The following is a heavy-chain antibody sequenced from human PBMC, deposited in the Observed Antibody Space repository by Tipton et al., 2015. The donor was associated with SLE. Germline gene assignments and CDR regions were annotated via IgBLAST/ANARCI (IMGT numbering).Heavy chain of an antibody. Sequence: TLSLTCTVSGGSISSGDYYWSWVRQPPGKGLEWIGEIYHSGSTNYNPSLKSRVTISVDKSKNQFSLKLSSVTAADTAVYYCASVAAAGRLWFDPWGQGTLVTVSS. CDR3: ASVAAAGRLWFDP. J-gene: IGHJ5*02. CDR2: IYHSGST. D-gene: IGHD6-13*01. V-gene: IGHV4-4*02. CDR1: GGSISSGDYY.